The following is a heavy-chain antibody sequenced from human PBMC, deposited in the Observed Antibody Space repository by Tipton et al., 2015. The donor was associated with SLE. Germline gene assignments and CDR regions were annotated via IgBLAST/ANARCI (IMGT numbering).Heavy chain of an antibody. CDR3: ARISSSYLYGMDV. CDR2: INHSGST. Sequence: TLSLTCAVYGGSFSGYYWSWIRQPPGKGLEWIGEINHSGSTNYNPSLKSRVTISVDTSKNQFSLKLSSVTAADTAVYYCARISSSYLYGMDVWGQGTTVTVSS. J-gene: IGHJ6*02. V-gene: IGHV4-34*01. D-gene: IGHD6-6*01. CDR1: GGSFSGYY.